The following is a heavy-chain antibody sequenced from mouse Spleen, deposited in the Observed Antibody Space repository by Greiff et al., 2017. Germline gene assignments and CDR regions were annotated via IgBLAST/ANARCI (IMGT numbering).Heavy chain of an antibody. CDR1: GYTFTSYW. CDR3: ARSLPGDY. CDR2: IDPSDSYT. V-gene: IGHV1-59*01. Sequence: QVQLQQPGAELVRPGTSVKLSCKASGYTFTSYWMHWVKQRPGQGLEWIGVIDPSDSYTNYNQKFKGKATLTVDTSSSTAYMQLSSLTSEDSAVYYCARSLPGDYWGQGTTLTVSS. J-gene: IGHJ2*01.